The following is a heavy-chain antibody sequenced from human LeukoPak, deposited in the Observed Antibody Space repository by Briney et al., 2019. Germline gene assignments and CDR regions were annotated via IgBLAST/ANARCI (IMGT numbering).Heavy chain of an antibody. CDR3: ARIATYQPLLAPSFYYLDV. CDR1: GFTFSSYA. Sequence: GGSLRLSCAASGFTFSSYAMNWVRQSPGKGLEWVSTIRRSGGVTYYADSVRGRFTISRDNSKNTLYLQMNSLRADDTAVYYCARIATYQPLLAPSFYYLDVWGKGATVTVSS. J-gene: IGHJ6*03. CDR2: IRRSGGVT. V-gene: IGHV3-23*01. D-gene: IGHD2-2*01.